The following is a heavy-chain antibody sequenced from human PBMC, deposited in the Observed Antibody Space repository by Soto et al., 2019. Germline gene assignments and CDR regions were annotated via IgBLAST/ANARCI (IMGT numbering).Heavy chain of an antibody. CDR2: INPSGGST. J-gene: IGHJ5*02. CDR3: ARDPSRDFWSGYYENWFDP. V-gene: IGHV1-46*01. Sequence: ASVKVSCKASGYTFTSYYMHWVLQAPGQGLEWMGIINPSGGSTSYAQKFQGRVTMTRDTSTSTVYMELSSLRSEDTAVYYCARDPSRDFWSGYYENWFDPWGQGTLVTVST. CDR1: GYTFTSYY. D-gene: IGHD3-3*01.